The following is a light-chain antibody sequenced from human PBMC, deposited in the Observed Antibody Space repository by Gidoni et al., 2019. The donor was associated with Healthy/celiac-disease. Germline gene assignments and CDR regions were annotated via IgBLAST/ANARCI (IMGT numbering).Light chain of an antibody. CDR2: DAY. J-gene: IGKJ4*01. Sequence: IVLTQSPATLSLSPGERATLSCWDSQSVSGYLAWYQQKPGQAPRLLIYDAYNRATGIPARFSGSGSGTDFTLTISSLEPEDFAIYYCQQRRNCAPLTFGGGTKVEIK. V-gene: IGKV3-11*01. CDR3: QQRRNCAPLT. CDR1: QSVSGY.